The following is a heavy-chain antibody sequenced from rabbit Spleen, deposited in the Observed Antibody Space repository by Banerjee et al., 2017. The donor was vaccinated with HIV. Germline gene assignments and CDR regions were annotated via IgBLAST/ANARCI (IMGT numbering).Heavy chain of an antibody. J-gene: IGHJ6*01. V-gene: IGHV1S40*01. Sequence: QSLEESGGDLVKPGASLTLTCTASGVSFSGDSYMCWVRQAPGKGLEWIGTIYTAGHTTYYATWAKGRFTVSKTSSTTVTLQMTNLTVADTATYFCASDINGYGVFELWGQGTLVTVS. CDR3: ASDINGYGVFEL. CDR1: GVSFSGDSY. D-gene: IGHD6-1*01. CDR2: IYTAGHTT.